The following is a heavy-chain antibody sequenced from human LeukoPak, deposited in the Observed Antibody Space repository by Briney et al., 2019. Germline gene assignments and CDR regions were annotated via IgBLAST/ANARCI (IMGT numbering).Heavy chain of an antibody. CDR2: ISGSGGST. CDR1: GFTFSSYA. CDR3: AKILSLLWFGELLDY. J-gene: IGHJ4*02. Sequence: PGGSLRLSCAASGFTFSSYAMSWVRQAPGRGLEWVSAISGSGGSTYYADSVKGRFTISRDNSKNTLYLQMNSLRAEDTAVYYCAKILSLLWFGELLDYWGQGTPVTVSS. D-gene: IGHD3-10*01. V-gene: IGHV3-23*01.